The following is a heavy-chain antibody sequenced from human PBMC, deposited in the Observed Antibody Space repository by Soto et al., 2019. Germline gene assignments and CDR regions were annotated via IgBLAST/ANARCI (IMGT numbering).Heavy chain of an antibody. CDR3: ARDYGDYGAYDY. CDR2: IYYNGRT. J-gene: IGHJ4*02. D-gene: IGHD4-17*01. V-gene: IGHV4-31*03. CDR1: GGSIDSGGYY. Sequence: SETLSLTCTVSGGSIDSGGYYWTWIRQHPGKGLEWTGYIYYNGRTSYNPSLESRVTISVDTSKNQFSLKLSSVTAADTAVYYCARDYGDYGAYDYWGQGTLVTVSS.